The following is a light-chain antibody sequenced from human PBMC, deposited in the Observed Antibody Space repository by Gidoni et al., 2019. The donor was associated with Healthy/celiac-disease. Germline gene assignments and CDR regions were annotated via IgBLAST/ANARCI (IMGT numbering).Light chain of an antibody. CDR2: GAT. CDR1: QSVSSN. J-gene: IGKJ4*01. Sequence: SCRAIQSVSSNLAWYQQNPGQPPRPLIYGATTRATGIPARFSGSGSGTEFTLTISSLQSEDFAVYYCQQYNNWPLTFGGGTKVEIK. V-gene: IGKV3-15*01. CDR3: QQYNNWPLT.